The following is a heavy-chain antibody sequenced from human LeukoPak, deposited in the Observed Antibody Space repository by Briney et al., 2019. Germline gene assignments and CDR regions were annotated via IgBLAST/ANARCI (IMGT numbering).Heavy chain of an antibody. D-gene: IGHD3/OR15-3a*01. J-gene: IGHJ6*02. V-gene: IGHV2-70*13. CDR2: IDWDDAK. CDR3: SRMPDLNALPPDYAMDV. CDR1: GFSLSTDGMC. Sequence: SGPTLVNPTQTLTLTCTFSGFSLSTDGMCVSWIRQPPGEALEWLALIDWDDAKYYSTSLKPRLTISKDTSKNQVVLTMTNMDPVDTATYYCSRMPDLNALPPDYAMDVWGQGTTVTVSS.